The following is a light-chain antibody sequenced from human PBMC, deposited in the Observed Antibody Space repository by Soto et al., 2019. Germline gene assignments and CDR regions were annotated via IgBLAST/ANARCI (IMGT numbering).Light chain of an antibody. CDR2: DVS. Sequence: QSALTQPASVSGSPGQSITISCTGTSSDVGTYNYVSWYQQRPGKAPKLMIYDVSYRPSGVSNRFSGSKSANTASLTISGLQAEDEADYYCSSYTTSNTQVFGGGTKLTVL. CDR1: SSDVGTYNY. V-gene: IGLV2-14*01. J-gene: IGLJ3*02. CDR3: SSYTTSNTQV.